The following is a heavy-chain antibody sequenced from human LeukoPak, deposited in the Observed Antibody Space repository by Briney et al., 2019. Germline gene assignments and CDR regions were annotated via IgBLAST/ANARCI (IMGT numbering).Heavy chain of an antibody. J-gene: IGHJ4*02. CDR3: ARDMDYYDSSGFLDY. CDR2: ISYDGSNK. Sequence: GGSLRLSCAASGFTFSSYAMHWVRQAPGKGLEWVAVISYDGSNKYYADSVKGRFTISRDNSKNTLYLQMNSLRAEDTAVYYCARDMDYYDSSGFLDYWGQGTLVTVSS. V-gene: IGHV3-30-3*01. CDR1: GFTFSSYA. D-gene: IGHD3-22*01.